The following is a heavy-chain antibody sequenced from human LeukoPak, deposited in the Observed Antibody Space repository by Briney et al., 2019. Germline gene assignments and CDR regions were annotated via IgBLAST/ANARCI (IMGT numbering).Heavy chain of an antibody. CDR1: GGTFSSYA. Sequence: SVKVSCTASGGTFSSYAISWVRQPPGQGLEWMGRIIPIFGTANYAQKFQGRVTITTDESTSTAYMELSSLRSEDTAVYYCARENGDIVVVVAASSWFDLWGQGTLVTVSS. J-gene: IGHJ5*02. V-gene: IGHV1-69*05. CDR2: IIPIFGTA. CDR3: ARENGDIVVVVAASSWFDL. D-gene: IGHD2-15*01.